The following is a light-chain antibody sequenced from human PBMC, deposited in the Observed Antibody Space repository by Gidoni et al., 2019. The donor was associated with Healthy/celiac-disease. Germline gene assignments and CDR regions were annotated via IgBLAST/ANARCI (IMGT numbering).Light chain of an antibody. CDR1: QSVLYSSNNKNY. V-gene: IGKV4-1*01. CDR2: WAS. Sequence: DIVMTQSPDSLAVSLGERATINCKSSQSVLYSSNNKNYLAWYQQKPGQPPKLLIYWASTRESGVPDRCSGSGSGTDFTLTISSLQAEDVAVYYCQQYYSIPWTFXQXTKVEIK. CDR3: QQYYSIPWT. J-gene: IGKJ1*01.